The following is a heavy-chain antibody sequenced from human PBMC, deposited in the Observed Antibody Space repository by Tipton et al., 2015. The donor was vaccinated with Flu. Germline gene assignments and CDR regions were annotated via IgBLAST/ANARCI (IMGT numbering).Heavy chain of an antibody. CDR3: ARDRSGDCTHFEL. Sequence: GLVKPSQTLSLSCTVSGASISSGPYCWNWIRLLPGKGLQWIAYIYYSGSTSHSPSLKSRVSISVDTSKNQFSLNLTSVTSADTGIYYCARDRSGDCTHFELWGRGTLVTVSS. CDR2: IYYSGST. CDR1: GASISSGPYC. V-gene: IGHV4-31*03. J-gene: IGHJ2*01. D-gene: IGHD2-21*02.